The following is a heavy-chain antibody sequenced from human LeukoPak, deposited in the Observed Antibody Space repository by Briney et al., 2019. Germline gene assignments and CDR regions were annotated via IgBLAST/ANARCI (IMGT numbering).Heavy chain of an antibody. CDR3: AKAKGAMLFDC. CDR2: ISTSVSTI. CDR1: GFTFNTFSNYY. J-gene: IGHJ4*02. Sequence: GGSLRLSCAASGFTFNTFSNYYMSWIRQAPGKGLEWISYISTSVSTISYADSVKGRFTISRDNAENSLSLQMNSLRAEDTAVYHCAKAKGAMLFDCWGQGTLVTVSS. V-gene: IGHV3-11*01. D-gene: IGHD2-2*01.